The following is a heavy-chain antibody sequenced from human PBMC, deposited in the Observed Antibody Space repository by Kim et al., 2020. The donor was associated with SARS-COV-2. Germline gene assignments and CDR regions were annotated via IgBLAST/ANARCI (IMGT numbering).Heavy chain of an antibody. CDR2: ISAYNGNT. D-gene: IGHD3-10*01. CDR1: GYTFTSYG. V-gene: IGHV1-18*01. Sequence: ASVKVSCKASGYTFTSYGISWVRQAPGQGLEWMGWISAYNGNTNYAQKLQGRVTMTTDTSTSTAYMELRSLRSDDTAVYYCARERLVEYYGSGAPFDYWGQGTLVTVSS. J-gene: IGHJ4*02. CDR3: ARERLVEYYGSGAPFDY.